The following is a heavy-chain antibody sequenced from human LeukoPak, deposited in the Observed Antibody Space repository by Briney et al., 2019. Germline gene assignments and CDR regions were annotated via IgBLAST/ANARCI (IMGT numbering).Heavy chain of an antibody. D-gene: IGHD6-6*01. CDR2: IQQDGGVK. J-gene: IGHJ4*02. CDR1: RFTFSNHW. CDR3: ARIGYSSSSTDY. Sequence: GGSLRLSCVSSRFTFSNHWISWVSQAPGKGLEGLANIQQDGGVKYYLDSVKGRFTISRENAKNSVYLQMNSLRAEDTAVYYCARIGYSSSSTDYWGQGTLVTVSS. V-gene: IGHV3-7*01.